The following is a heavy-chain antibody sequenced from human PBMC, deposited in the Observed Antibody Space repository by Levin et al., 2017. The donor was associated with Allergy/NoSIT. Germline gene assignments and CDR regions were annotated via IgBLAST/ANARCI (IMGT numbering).Heavy chain of an antibody. CDR1: GFTFSSYA. V-gene: IGHV3-64D*06. CDR2: ISYNGGST. J-gene: IGHJ4*02. Sequence: GGSLRLSCSASGFTFSSYAMHWVRQAPGKGLEYVSAISYNGGSTYYTDSVKGRFTISRDNSQNTLYLQMSSLRAEDTAVYYCVIGDCSGYSCNLPFDYGGLGTPVTVST. D-gene: IGHD2-15*01. CDR3: VIGDCSGYSCNLPFDY.